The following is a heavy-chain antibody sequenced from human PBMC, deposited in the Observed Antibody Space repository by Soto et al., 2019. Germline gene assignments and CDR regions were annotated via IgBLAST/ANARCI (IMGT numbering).Heavy chain of an antibody. CDR2: ISSSSSTI. CDR1: GFTFSSYS. D-gene: IGHD2-15*01. Sequence: GGSLRLSCAASGFTFSSYSMNWVRQAPGKGLEWVSYISSSSSTIYYADSVKGRFTISRDNAKNSLYLQMNSLRDEDTAVYYRASLFPDIVVVVAATPRGYYYYGMDVWGQGTTVTVSS. V-gene: IGHV3-48*02. J-gene: IGHJ6*02. CDR3: ASLFPDIVVVVAATPRGYYYYGMDV.